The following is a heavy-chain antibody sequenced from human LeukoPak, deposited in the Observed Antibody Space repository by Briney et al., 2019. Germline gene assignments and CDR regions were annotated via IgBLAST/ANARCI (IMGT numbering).Heavy chain of an antibody. V-gene: IGHV3-9*01. Sequence: PGGSLRLSCAASGFTFDDYAMHWVRQAPGKGLEWVSGISWNSGSIGYADSVKGRFTISRDNAKNSLYLQMNSLRAEDTALYYCARAFGSSWYSEWDYYYYYYMDVWGKGTTVTVSS. CDR2: ISWNSGSI. D-gene: IGHD6-13*01. CDR1: GFTFDDYA. CDR3: ARAFGSSWYSEWDYYYYYYMDV. J-gene: IGHJ6*03.